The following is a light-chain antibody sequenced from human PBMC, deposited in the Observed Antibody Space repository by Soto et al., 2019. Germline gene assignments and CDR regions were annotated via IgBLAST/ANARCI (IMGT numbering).Light chain of an antibody. CDR1: QDISDY. CDR2: AAS. CDR3: QQRSSWPPT. Sequence: DIQLTQSPSFLSASVGDRVTITCRASQDISDYLAWYQQRPGKAPKLLIYAASTLQSGVPSRFSGSGSGTEFTLTISSLQPEDFAVYYCQQRSSWPPTFGQGTRLEIK. V-gene: IGKV1-9*01. J-gene: IGKJ5*01.